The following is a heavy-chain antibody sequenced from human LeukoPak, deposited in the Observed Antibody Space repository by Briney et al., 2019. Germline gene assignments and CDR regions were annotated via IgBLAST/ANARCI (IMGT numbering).Heavy chain of an antibody. Sequence: ASVKVSCKASGYTFTGYYMHWVRQAPGQGLEWMGWINPNSGGINYAQKFQGRVTMTRDTSISTAYMELSRLRSDDTAVYYCARSGSFGVVHMDVWGKGTTVTVSS. CDR2: INPNSGGI. J-gene: IGHJ6*03. CDR3: ARSGSFGVVHMDV. D-gene: IGHD3-3*01. V-gene: IGHV1-2*02. CDR1: GYTFTGYY.